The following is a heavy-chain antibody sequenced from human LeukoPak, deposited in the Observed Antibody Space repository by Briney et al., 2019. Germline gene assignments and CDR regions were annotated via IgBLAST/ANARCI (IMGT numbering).Heavy chain of an antibody. D-gene: IGHD6-19*01. J-gene: IGHJ4*02. V-gene: IGHV1-24*01. CDR2: FDPEDGET. CDR1: GYTLTELS. CDR3: ARDSIAVAGPPESY. Sequence: ASVKVSCKVSGYTLTELSMHWVRQAPGKGLEWMGGFDPEDGETIYAQKFQGRVTMTRDTSISTAYMELSRLRSDDTAVYYCARDSIAVAGPPESYWGQGTLVTVSS.